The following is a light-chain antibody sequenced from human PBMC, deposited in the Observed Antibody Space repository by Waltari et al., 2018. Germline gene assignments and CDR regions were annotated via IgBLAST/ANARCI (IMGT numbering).Light chain of an antibody. CDR3: ATWDGSLNAVV. J-gene: IGLJ2*01. V-gene: IGLV1-44*01. CDR1: NFNVGSNV. CDR2: GNN. Sequence: QSVLTQPPSASGTPGPRVTISRSGSNFNVGSNVVNWYQQLPGTAPKLLIYGNNQRPSGVPDRFSGSKSGTSASLAISGLQSDDEADYHCATWDGSLNAVVFGGGTKLTVL.